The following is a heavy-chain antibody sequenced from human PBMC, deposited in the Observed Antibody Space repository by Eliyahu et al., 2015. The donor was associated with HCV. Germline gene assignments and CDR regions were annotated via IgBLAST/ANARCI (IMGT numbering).Heavy chain of an antibody. V-gene: IGHV4-34*01. Sequence: QVQLQQWGAGLLKPSETLSLTCAVYGGSFSGYYWSWIRQPPGKGLEWIGEINHSGSTNYNPSLKSRVTISVDTSKNQFSLKLSSVTAADTAVYYCAVALAVAGPFDYWGQGTLVTVSS. CDR3: AVALAVAGPFDY. D-gene: IGHD6-19*01. CDR1: GGSFSGYY. CDR2: INHSGST. J-gene: IGHJ4*02.